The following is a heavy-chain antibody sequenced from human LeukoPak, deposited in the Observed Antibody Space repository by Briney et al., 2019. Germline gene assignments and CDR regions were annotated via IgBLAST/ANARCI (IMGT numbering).Heavy chain of an antibody. J-gene: IGHJ3*02. V-gene: IGHV3-21*01. CDR1: GFTFSSYS. CDR2: ISSSSSYI. D-gene: IGHD3-22*01. CDR3: AKDQLRITMIGYAFDI. Sequence: PGGSLRLSCAASGFTFSSYSMNWVRQAPGKGLEWVSSISSSSSYIYYADSVKGRFTISRDNAKNSLYLQMNSLRAEDTAVYYCAKDQLRITMIGYAFDIWGQGTMVTVSS.